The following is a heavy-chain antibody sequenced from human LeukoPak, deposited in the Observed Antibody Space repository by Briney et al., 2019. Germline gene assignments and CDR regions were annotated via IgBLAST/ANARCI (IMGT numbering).Heavy chain of an antibody. J-gene: IGHJ5*02. Sequence: GGSLRLSCAASEFSFSSYWMSWVRQAPGKGLEWVANIKPDGSEKNYVDSVKGRFTISRDNAKNSLYLQMNSLRAEDTAVYYCARADCSGSTCYLRRSWFDPWGQGTLVTVSS. CDR3: ARADCSGSTCYLRRSWFDP. CDR2: IKPDGSEK. D-gene: IGHD2-2*01. V-gene: IGHV3-7*01. CDR1: EFSFSSYW.